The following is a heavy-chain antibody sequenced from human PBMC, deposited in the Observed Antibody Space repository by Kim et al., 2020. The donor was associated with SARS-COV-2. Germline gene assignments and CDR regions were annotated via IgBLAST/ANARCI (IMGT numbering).Heavy chain of an antibody. CDR1: GFDFNQDW. CDR3: ARGHYGRDY. Sequence: GGSLRLSCVATGFDFNQDWMTWIRQAPGKGLEWVAHIKGDESERYYMDSARGRFTVSRDNARNSVFLQMNRLSAEDTAMYYCARGHYGRDYWGQGTVVTV. CDR2: IKGDESER. V-gene: IGHV3-7*01. J-gene: IGHJ4*02. D-gene: IGHD4-17*01.